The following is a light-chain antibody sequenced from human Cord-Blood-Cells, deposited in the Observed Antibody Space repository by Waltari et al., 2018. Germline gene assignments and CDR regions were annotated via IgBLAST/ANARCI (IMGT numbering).Light chain of an antibody. V-gene: IGKV4-1*01. J-gene: IGKJ1*01. Sequence: DTVMTQSPDSLALSLGERATINCKSSQSVLYSSNNKNYLAWYQQKPVQPPKLLIYWASTRESGVPDRFSGSGSGTDFTLTISSLQAEDVAVYYCQQYYSTWTFGQGTKVEIK. CDR3: QQYYSTWT. CDR1: QSVLYSSNNKNY. CDR2: WAS.